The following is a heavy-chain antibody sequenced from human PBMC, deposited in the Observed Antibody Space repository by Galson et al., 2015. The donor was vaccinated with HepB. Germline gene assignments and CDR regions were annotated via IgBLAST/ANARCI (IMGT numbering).Heavy chain of an antibody. Sequence: ETLSLTCAVYGGSFSDYFWSWIRQPPGKGLEWIGEINHSGRTKYNASVKSRVTLSVDTSKNQFSLKLSSVTAADTAVYFCARVPQRWLQSRAFDIWGQGTLVTVSS. CDR2: INHSGRT. V-gene: IGHV4-34*01. D-gene: IGHD5-24*01. CDR3: ARVPQRWLQSRAFDI. J-gene: IGHJ3*02. CDR1: GGSFSDYF.